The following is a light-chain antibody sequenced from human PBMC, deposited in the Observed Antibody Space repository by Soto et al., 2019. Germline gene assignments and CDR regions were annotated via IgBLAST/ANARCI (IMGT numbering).Light chain of an antibody. CDR2: KAS. J-gene: IGKJ4*01. CDR1: RSISTW. V-gene: IGKV1-5*03. Sequence: DIEMTQSPSTVSASVGDRVTITCRASRSISTWLAWYQQKPGKAPKLLIYKASTLESGVPSRFSDSGSGTAFTLTISSVQPDDFATYSCQQYNSIPLTFGGGTKVEIK. CDR3: QQYNSIPLT.